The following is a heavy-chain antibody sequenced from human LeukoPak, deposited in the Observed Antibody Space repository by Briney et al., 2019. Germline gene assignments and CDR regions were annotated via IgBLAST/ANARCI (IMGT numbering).Heavy chain of an antibody. CDR2: IYYSGST. CDR3: ARLVVSSWYHEVLLGRDY. V-gene: IGHV4-39*01. J-gene: IGHJ4*02. CDR1: GGSISSSSYC. Sequence: PSETLSLTCTISGGSISSSSYCWGWIRQPPGRGLDWIGSIYYSGSTYYNPSLKSRVTISVDTSKNQFSLKLSSVTAADTAVYYCARLVVSSWYHEVLLGRDYWGQGTLVTVSS. D-gene: IGHD6-13*01.